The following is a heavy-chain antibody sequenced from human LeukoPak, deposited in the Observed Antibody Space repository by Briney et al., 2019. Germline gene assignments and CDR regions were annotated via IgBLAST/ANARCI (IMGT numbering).Heavy chain of an antibody. V-gene: IGHV3-23*01. J-gene: IGHJ4*02. CDR2: IVGSNGKT. CDR1: GFTFSTYT. D-gene: IGHD5-24*01. CDR3: AKDYRPDGYNDLDY. Sequence: GGSLRLSCAASGFTFSTYTMHWVRQAPGKGLDWVSGIVGSNGKTYYADSVKGRFTISRDNSKNTLYLQMNSLRAEDTAVYFCAKDYRPDGYNDLDYWGQGTQVSVSS.